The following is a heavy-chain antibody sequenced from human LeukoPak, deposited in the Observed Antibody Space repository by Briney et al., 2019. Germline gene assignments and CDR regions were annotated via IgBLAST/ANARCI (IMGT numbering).Heavy chain of an antibody. V-gene: IGHV1-18*01. CDR3: ARDDVSAVDLRWFDP. D-gene: IGHD6-19*01. Sequence: VSVKVSCKASGYTFTSYGISWVRQAPGQGLEWMGWISAYNGNTNYAQKLQGRVTMTTDTSTSTAYMELRSLRSDGTAVYYCARDDVSAVDLRWFDPWGQGTLVTVSS. J-gene: IGHJ5*02. CDR2: ISAYNGNT. CDR1: GYTFTSYG.